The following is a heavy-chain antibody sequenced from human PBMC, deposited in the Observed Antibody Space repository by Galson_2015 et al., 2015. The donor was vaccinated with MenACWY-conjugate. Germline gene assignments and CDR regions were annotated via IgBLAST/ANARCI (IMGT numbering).Heavy chain of an antibody. D-gene: IGHD3-22*01. V-gene: IGHV3-21*01. Sequence: SLRLSCAASGFTFSTYSMNWVRQAPGKGLEWVSSISSSSCYINYADSVKGRFTISRDNAKNSLYLQMHSLTPEDTAVYYCARDWDYYDGIVRFDYWGQGTLVTVSS. CDR3: ARDWDYYDGIVRFDY. CDR2: ISSSSCYI. J-gene: IGHJ4*02. CDR1: GFTFSTYS.